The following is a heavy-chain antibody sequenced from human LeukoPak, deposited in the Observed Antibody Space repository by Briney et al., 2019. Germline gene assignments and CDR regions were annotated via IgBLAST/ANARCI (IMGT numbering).Heavy chain of an antibody. CDR1: GFPFSSYA. J-gene: IGHJ5*02. Sequence: PGGSLRLSCAASGFPFSSYAMHWLRQAPGKGLEWVAVISYDGSNKFYADSVKGRFTISRDNSNNTLYLQMDSLRVEDTAVYYCAKAASNWFDPWGQGTLVTVSS. V-gene: IGHV3-30*18. CDR3: AKAASNWFDP. CDR2: ISYDGSNK. D-gene: IGHD6-25*01.